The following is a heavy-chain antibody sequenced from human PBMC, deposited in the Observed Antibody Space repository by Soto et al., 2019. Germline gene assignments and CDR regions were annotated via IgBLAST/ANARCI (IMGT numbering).Heavy chain of an antibody. Sequence: SGGSLRLSCAASGFTVSNNYMSWVRQAPGKGLEWVSVIYSGGATYYADSVKGRFTISRDSSKNTLYLQMDSLRVEDTAVYYCAKDVAWGQGTLVTVSS. V-gene: IGHV3-53*01. J-gene: IGHJ4*02. CDR3: AKDVA. CDR2: IYSGGAT. CDR1: GFTVSNNY.